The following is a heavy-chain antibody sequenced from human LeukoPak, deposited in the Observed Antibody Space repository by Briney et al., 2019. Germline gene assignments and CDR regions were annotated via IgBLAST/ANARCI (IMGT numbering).Heavy chain of an antibody. CDR3: ARLAGVWFGELSFDY. CDR2: IYPGDSDT. J-gene: IGHJ4*02. V-gene: IGHV5-51*01. Sequence: GESLKISCKGSGYSFTNYWIGWVRQMPGKGLEWMGIIYPGDSDTRYSPSFQGQVTISADKSISTAYLQWSSLKASDTAMYYCARLAGVWFGELSFDYWGQGTLVTVSS. D-gene: IGHD3-10*01. CDR1: GYSFTNYW.